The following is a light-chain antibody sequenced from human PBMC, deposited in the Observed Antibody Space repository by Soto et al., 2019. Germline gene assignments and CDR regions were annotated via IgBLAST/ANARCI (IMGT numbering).Light chain of an antibody. V-gene: IGLV3-25*03. CDR2: KDI. J-gene: IGLJ3*02. Sequence: SSELTQPPSVSVSPGQTARITCSGDALPKQYAYWYQQKSGQAPVLVIYKDIERPSGIPDRISGSSSGTTVTLTISGVQAEDEADYYCQSADSSGTYEVFGGGTKLTVL. CDR1: ALPKQY. CDR3: QSADSSGTYEV.